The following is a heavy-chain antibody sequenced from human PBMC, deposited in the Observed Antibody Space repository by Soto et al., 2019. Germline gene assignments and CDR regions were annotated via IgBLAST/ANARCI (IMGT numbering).Heavy chain of an antibody. D-gene: IGHD5-12*01. V-gene: IGHV1-8*01. Sequence: QVQLVQSGAEVKKPGASVKVSCKASGYTFTSYDINWVRQATGQGLEWMGWMNPNSGNTGYAQKFQGRVTMTRNTSITTAYMELSSLRSEDTAVYYCARESGYDFHDAFDIWGQGTMVTVSS. CDR2: MNPNSGNT. J-gene: IGHJ3*02. CDR3: ARESGYDFHDAFDI. CDR1: GYTFTSYD.